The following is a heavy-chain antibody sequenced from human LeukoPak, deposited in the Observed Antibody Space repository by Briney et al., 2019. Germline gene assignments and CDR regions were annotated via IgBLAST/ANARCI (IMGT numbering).Heavy chain of an antibody. CDR1: GYTFTSHG. Sequence: ASVNVSCKASGYTFTSHGISWVRQAPGQGLEWMGWINTNTGNPTYAQGFTGRFVFPLDTSVSTAYLQISSLKAEDTAVYYRARDSPQYYYGSGSHWGQGTLVTVSS. J-gene: IGHJ4*02. D-gene: IGHD3-10*01. CDR2: INTNTGNP. CDR3: ARDSPQYYYGSGSH. V-gene: IGHV7-4-1*02.